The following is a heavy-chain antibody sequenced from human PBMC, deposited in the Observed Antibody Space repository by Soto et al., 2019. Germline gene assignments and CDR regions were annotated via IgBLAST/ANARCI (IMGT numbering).Heavy chain of an antibody. CDR2: INPDGRRI. CDR1: GFTFNNYL. V-gene: IGHV3-74*01. Sequence: GGCLRLSCAASGFTFNNYLMHWLRQAPGKGLVWVSRINPDGRRINYADFVKGRFTITRDNAKNTAYLQMNSLGAEDTAVYYCVRVPSATYTWFDPRGQRGLVTVSS. J-gene: IGHJ5*02. D-gene: IGHD2-2*01. CDR3: VRVPSATYTWFDP.